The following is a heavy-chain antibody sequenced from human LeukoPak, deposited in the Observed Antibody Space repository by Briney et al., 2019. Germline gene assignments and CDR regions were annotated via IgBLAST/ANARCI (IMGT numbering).Heavy chain of an antibody. CDR3: ARDNWFDA. J-gene: IGHJ5*02. Sequence: GGSLRLSCAASGFTFSSYEMNWVRQAPGKGLEWVSVIYSTGTTFYADSVKGRFTISRDNSKNTLSLQMNSLRAEDTAVYYCARDNWFDAWGQGTLVTVSS. V-gene: IGHV3-53*01. CDR1: GFTFSSYE. CDR2: IYSTGTT.